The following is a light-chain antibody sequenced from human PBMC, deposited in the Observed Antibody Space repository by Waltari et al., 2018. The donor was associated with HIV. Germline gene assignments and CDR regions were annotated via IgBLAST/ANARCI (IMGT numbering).Light chain of an antibody. V-gene: IGLV1-44*01. J-gene: IGLJ3*02. CDR2: NNN. Sequence: QSVPTQPPSASGTPGQRATISCSGSSSTIGGNTVTWYQQLPGTAPKLLIYNNNQRPSGVPDRFSGSKSGTSASLAISGLQSEDEADYYCAAWDGSLNGWVFGGGTKLTVL. CDR1: SSTIGGNT. CDR3: AAWDGSLNGWV.